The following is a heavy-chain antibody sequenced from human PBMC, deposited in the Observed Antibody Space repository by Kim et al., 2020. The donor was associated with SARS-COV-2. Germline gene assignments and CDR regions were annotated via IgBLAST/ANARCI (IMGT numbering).Heavy chain of an antibody. CDR3: ARLPHCSSTSCYESVY. CDR2: IYHSGST. Sequence: SETLSLTCAVSGGSISSSNWWSWVRQPPGKGLEWIGEIYHSGSTNYNPSLKSRVTISVDKSKNQFSLKLSSVTAADTAVYYCARLPHCSSTSCYESVYWGQGTLVTVSS. J-gene: IGHJ4*02. CDR1: GGSISSSNW. V-gene: IGHV4-4*02. D-gene: IGHD2-2*01.